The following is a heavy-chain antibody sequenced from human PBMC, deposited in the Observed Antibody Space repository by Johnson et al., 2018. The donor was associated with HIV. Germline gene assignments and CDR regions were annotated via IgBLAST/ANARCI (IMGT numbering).Heavy chain of an antibody. CDR2: ISSSGSTI. CDR3: AREGYGSYSASDAFDI. CDR1: GFTFSDYY. J-gene: IGHJ3*02. D-gene: IGHD1-26*01. V-gene: IGHV3-11*01. Sequence: QVLLLESGGGVVQPERSLRLSCSASGFTFSDYYMSWIRQAPGKGLEWVSYISSSGSTIYYADSVKGRFTISRDNAKNSLYLQMNSLRAEDTALYYCAREGYGSYSASDAFDIWGQGTMVTVSS.